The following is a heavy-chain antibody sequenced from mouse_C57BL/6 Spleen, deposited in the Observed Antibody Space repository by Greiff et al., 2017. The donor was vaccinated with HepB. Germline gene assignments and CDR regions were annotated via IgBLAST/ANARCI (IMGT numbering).Heavy chain of an antibody. V-gene: IGHV5-16*01. D-gene: IGHD2-4*01. J-gene: IGHJ2*01. Sequence: EVKLMESEGGLVQPGRSMKLSCTASGFTFSDYYMAWVRQVPEKGLEWVANINYDGSSTYYLDALKSRFIISRDNAKNILYLQMSSLKSEDTATYYCARDRDGYDFYFDYWGQGTTLTVSS. CDR1: GFTFSDYY. CDR2: INYDGSST. CDR3: ARDRDGYDFYFDY.